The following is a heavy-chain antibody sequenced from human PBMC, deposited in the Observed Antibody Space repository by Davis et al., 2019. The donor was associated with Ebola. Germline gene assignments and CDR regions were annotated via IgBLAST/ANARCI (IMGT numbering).Heavy chain of an antibody. V-gene: IGHV3-23*01. CDR3: ARHMGWLAFDY. CDR2: ISGSGDTT. J-gene: IGHJ4*02. Sequence: GESLKISCAASGLTVSSNYMSWIRQAPGKGLQWVSGISGSGDTTYYADSVKGRFTISRDNSKNTLYLQMNSLRAEDTAVYYCARHMGWLAFDYWGQGTLVTVSS. CDR1: GLTVSSNY. D-gene: IGHD6-19*01.